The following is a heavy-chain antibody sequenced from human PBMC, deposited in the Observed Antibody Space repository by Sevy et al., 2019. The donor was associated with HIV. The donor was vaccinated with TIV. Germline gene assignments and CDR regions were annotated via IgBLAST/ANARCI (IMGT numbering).Heavy chain of an antibody. Sequence: SETLSLTCTVSGGSISSGGYYWSWIRQHPGKGLEWIGYIYYSGSTYYNPSLKSRVTISVDTSKNQFSLKLSSVTAADTAVYYCAGFGYYDSSGYEANFYFQHWGQGTLVTVSS. D-gene: IGHD3-22*01. J-gene: IGHJ1*01. CDR2: IYYSGST. CDR3: AGFGYYDSSGYEANFYFQH. V-gene: IGHV4-31*03. CDR1: GGSISSGGYY.